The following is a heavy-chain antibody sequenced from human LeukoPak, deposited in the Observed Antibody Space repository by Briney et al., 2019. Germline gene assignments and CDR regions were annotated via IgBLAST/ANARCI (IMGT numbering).Heavy chain of an antibody. V-gene: IGHV4-4*07. CDR1: GGSISSIY. J-gene: IGHJ2*01. Sequence: SETLSITCTVSGGSISSIYWSCIRQPAGQGLEWIGRIYGSGSINYNPSLKSRVTMSVHTSKNQFSLKLNSVTAADTALYYCARERDYGSRWGSYRYLELWGRGTLVTASS. D-gene: IGHD6-13*01. CDR2: IYGSGSI. CDR3: ARERDYGSRWGSYRYLEL.